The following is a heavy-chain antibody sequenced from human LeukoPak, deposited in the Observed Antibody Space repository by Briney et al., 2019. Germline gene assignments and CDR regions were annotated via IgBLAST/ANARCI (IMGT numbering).Heavy chain of an antibody. CDR2: INPKTGGT. CDR3: ARVGDGLNGAFDM. Sequence: VASVKVSCKASGYTFTGYFMNWVRQAPGQGPEWMGRINPKTGGTNYAQKFQGRVTMTRDTSITTGYMELSRLRPDDTAVYYCARVGDGLNGAFDMWGQGTLVTVSS. J-gene: IGHJ3*02. V-gene: IGHV1-2*06. CDR1: GYTFTGYF. D-gene: IGHD5-24*01.